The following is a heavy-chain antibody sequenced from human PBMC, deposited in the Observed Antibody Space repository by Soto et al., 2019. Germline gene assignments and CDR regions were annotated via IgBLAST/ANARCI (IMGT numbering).Heavy chain of an antibody. Sequence: GGSLRLSCTASGFTFGDYAMSWFRQAPGKGLEWVGFIRSKAYGGTTEYAASVKGRFTISRDDSKSIAYLQMNSLKTEDTAVYYCTRAGIAVAGETFDIWGQGTMVTVSS. J-gene: IGHJ3*02. CDR3: TRAGIAVAGETFDI. CDR1: GFTFGDYA. V-gene: IGHV3-49*03. D-gene: IGHD6-19*01. CDR2: IRSKAYGGTT.